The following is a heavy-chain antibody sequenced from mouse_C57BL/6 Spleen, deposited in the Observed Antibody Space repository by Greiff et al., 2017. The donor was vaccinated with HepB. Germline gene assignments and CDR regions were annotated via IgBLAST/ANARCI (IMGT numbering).Heavy chain of an antibody. V-gene: IGHV1-18*01. CDR3: ARRPTLYYGSSYCYFDF. J-gene: IGHJ1*03. CDR1: GYTFTDYN. CDR2: INPNNGGT. Sequence: EVQLQESGPELVKPGASVKIPCKASGYTFTDYNMDWVKQSHGKSLEWIGDINPNNGGTIYNQKFKGKATLTVDKSSSTAYMELRSLTSEDTAVYDCARRPTLYYGSSYCYFDFWGTGTTVTVSS. D-gene: IGHD1-1*01.